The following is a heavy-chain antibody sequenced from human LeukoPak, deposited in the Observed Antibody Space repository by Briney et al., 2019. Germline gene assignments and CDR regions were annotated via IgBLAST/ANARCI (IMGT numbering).Heavy chain of an antibody. CDR3: ARYDILTGYLDY. CDR1: GGSISSGDYY. CDR2: IYYSGST. V-gene: IGHV4-30-4*01. D-gene: IGHD3-9*01. J-gene: IGHJ4*02. Sequence: SQTLSLTCTVSGGSISSGDYYWSWTRQPPGKGLEWIGYIYYSGSTYYNPSLKSRVTISVDTSKNQFSLKLSSVTAADTAVYYCARYDILTGYLDYWGQGTLVTVSS.